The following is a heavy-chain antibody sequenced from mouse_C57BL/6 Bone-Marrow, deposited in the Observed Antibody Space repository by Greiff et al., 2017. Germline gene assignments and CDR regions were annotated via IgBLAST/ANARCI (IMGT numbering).Heavy chain of an antibody. D-gene: IGHD1-1*01. CDR1: GYTFTSYW. CDR2: IYPSDSET. J-gene: IGHJ4*01. CDR3: ARTSITTVADAIDY. Sequence: QVQLRPPGAELVRPGSSVKLSCKASGYTFTSYWMAWVKQRPGQGLEWIGNIYPSDSETHYNQKFKDKATLTVDKSSRTAYMQLSSLTSEDSAVYYCARTSITTVADAIDYWGQGTSVTVSS. V-gene: IGHV1-61*01.